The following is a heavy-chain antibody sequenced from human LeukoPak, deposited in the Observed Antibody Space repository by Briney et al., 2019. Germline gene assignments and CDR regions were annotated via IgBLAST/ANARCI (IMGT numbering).Heavy chain of an antibody. Sequence: SETLSLTCTVSGGSISTYCWSWIRQPAGKRLEWLGRIYTSATTIYNPSLKSRVTMSLDTSNNQFSLKLTSVTAADTAVYYCARVYVPQDLVHAFDIWGQGTMVTVSS. CDR3: ARVYVPQDLVHAFDI. CDR2: IYTSATT. D-gene: IGHD3-10*02. J-gene: IGHJ3*02. V-gene: IGHV4-4*07. CDR1: GGSISTYC.